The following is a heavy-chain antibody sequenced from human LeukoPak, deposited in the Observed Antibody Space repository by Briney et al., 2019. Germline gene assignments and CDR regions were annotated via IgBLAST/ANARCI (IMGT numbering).Heavy chain of an antibody. CDR1: GFTFGEYY. CDR2: ISSSGSTI. V-gene: IGHV3-11*01. Sequence: GGSLRLTCAGYGFTFGEYYMRWVRQATGKGLEWVSYISSSGSTIYYADSVKGRFTISRDNAKNSLYLQMNSLRAEDMAVYYCAIDPGEWELLGVFDYWGQGTLVTVSS. D-gene: IGHD1-26*01. J-gene: IGHJ4*02. CDR3: AIDPGEWELLGVFDY.